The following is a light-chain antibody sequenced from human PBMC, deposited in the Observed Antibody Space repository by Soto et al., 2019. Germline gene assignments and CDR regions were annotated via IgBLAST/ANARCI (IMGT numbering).Light chain of an antibody. Sequence: DIARSQSPASRSVSPGVGVTLSSTASQGIGDTLAWYQPSPGQTPRLLIYDTSTRTTGLPARCSGSGSGAEFPLTISALQAEDVAFYYRQQYHTPPLSFGGGTKVE. CDR3: QQYHTPPLS. CDR1: QGIGDT. J-gene: IGKJ4*01. V-gene: IGKV3-15*01. CDR2: DTS.